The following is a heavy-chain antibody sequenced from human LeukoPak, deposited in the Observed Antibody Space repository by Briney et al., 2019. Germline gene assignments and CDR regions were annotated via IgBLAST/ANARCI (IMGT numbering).Heavy chain of an antibody. J-gene: IGHJ4*02. Sequence: GGSLRLSCTASGFTFSGHWIHWVRQAPGMGLVWVSRINEDGTDSMYAESVKGRFTISRDNAKNTVYLQMNSLRAEDTAVYYCAREASVAVAVDYWGQGTLVTVSS. CDR2: INEDGTDS. D-gene: IGHD6-19*01. V-gene: IGHV3-74*03. CDR3: AREASVAVAVDY. CDR1: GFTFSGHW.